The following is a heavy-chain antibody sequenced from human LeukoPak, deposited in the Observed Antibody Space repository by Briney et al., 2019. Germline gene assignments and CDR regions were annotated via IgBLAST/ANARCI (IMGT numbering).Heavy chain of an antibody. CDR3: ARANWAGIEAPATDY. D-gene: IGHD2-15*01. CDR2: ISYDGSNK. V-gene: IGHV3-30-3*01. CDR1: GFTFSSYV. Sequence: PGGALRLSCAASGFTFSSYVMHWVRHAPGKGLEWVAVISYDGSNKYYADSVKGRFTISRDNSKNTLFLQMNSLRTEDTAVYFCARANWAGIEAPATDYWGQGTLVTVSS. J-gene: IGHJ4*02.